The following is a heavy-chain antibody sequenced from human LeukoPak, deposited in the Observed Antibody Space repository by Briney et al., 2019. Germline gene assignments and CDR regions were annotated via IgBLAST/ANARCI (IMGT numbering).Heavy chain of an antibody. D-gene: IGHD6-19*01. CDR3: ALGGWASRSFDY. V-gene: IGHV2-5*01. CDR2: IYWNDDK. J-gene: IGHJ4*02. CDR1: GFSLSTSGVG. Sequence: SGPTLVKPTQTLTLTCTFSGFSLSTSGVGVGWIRQPPGKALEWLALIYWNDDKRYSPSLKSRLTITKDTSKNQVVLTMTNMDPVDTATYYCALGGWASRSFDYWGQGTLVTVSS.